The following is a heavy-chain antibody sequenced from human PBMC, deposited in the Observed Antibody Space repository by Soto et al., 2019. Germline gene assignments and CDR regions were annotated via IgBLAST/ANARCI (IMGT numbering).Heavy chain of an antibody. CDR3: ARALPGSSGYSYGALDY. J-gene: IGHJ4*02. Sequence: ASVKVSCKASGYTFTSYYMHWVRQAPGQGREWMGISNPCGGSTSYSQKFQGRVTMTRDTSTSTVYMELSSLRSEDTAVYYCARALPGSSGYSYGALDYWGQGTQVTVS. CDR2: SNPCGGST. V-gene: IGHV1-46*01. CDR1: GYTFTSYY. D-gene: IGHD5-18*01.